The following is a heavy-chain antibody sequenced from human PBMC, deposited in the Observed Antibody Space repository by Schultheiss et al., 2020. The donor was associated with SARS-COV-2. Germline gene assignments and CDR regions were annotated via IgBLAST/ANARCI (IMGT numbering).Heavy chain of an antibody. CDR3: ARGHSSTVIGIIDY. V-gene: IGHV3-23*01. CDR2: MRSTDDDK. CDR1: GFTLSNYA. D-gene: IGHD3-22*01. Sequence: GGSLRLSCAASGFTLSNYAMSWVRQAPGKGLEWVASMRSTDDDKHYVDSMKGRFTISRDNSKNTLYLQMNSLRVEDTAVYYCARGHSSTVIGIIDYWGQGTLVTVSS. J-gene: IGHJ4*02.